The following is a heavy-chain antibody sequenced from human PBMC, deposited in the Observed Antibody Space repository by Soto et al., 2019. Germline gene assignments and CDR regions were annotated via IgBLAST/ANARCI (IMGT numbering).Heavy chain of an antibody. CDR2: ISTFHGNT. Sequence: ASVNVSCKASGYTFTSYGISWVRQAPGQGLEWMGWISTFHGNTNYAQKFQGSVTMTTDTSTSTAYMELRGLTFDDTAVYYCARDIESVTAKHFFYYYAMDVWGQGTTVTVSS. CDR1: GYTFTSYG. V-gene: IGHV1-18*04. J-gene: IGHJ6*02. CDR3: ARDIESVTAKHFFYYYAMDV. D-gene: IGHD2-8*01.